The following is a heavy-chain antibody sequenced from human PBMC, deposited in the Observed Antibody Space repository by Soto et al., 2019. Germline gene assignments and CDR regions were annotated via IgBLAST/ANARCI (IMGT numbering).Heavy chain of an antibody. D-gene: IGHD4-17*01. Sequence: QVQLQESGPGLVKPSETLSLTCTVSGGSISSYYWSWIRQPPGKGLEWIGYIYYSGSTNYNPSLKSRVTTSVDTFKNQFSLKLSSVTAADSAVFSCAAGVNGDYHGYWGQGTLVTVSS. CDR1: GGSISSYY. J-gene: IGHJ4*02. V-gene: IGHV4-59*01. CDR3: AAGVNGDYHGY. CDR2: IYYSGST.